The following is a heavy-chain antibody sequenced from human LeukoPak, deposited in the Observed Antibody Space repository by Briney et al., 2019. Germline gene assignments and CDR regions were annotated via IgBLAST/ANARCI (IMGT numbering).Heavy chain of an antibody. CDR2: IYYSGST. CDR3: ARDSIAAAGKADGGDY. J-gene: IGHJ4*02. Sequence: SETLSLTCTVSGGSISSSSYYWGWIRQPPGKGLEWIGSIYYSGSTYYNPSLKSRVTISVDTSKNQFSLKLSTVTAADTAVYYCARDSIAAAGKADGGDYWGQGTLVTVSS. D-gene: IGHD6-13*01. V-gene: IGHV4-39*07. CDR1: GGSISSSSYY.